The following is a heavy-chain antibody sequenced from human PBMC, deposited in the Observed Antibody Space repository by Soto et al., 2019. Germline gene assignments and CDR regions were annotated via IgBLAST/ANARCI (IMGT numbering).Heavy chain of an antibody. D-gene: IGHD6-19*01. J-gene: IGHJ4*02. Sequence: QVQLQQWGAGLLKPSETLSLTCAVYGRSFSNPYFYWSWIRQPPGKGLEWIGEVNHRGGTNYTPSLKRRVTISLDTSKNHFSLRLPSLTAADTAVYYCASLDSSGWYFDDWGQGTLVTVSS. CDR2: VNHRGGT. CDR3: ASLDSSGWYFDD. V-gene: IGHV4-34*01. CDR1: GRSFSNPYFY.